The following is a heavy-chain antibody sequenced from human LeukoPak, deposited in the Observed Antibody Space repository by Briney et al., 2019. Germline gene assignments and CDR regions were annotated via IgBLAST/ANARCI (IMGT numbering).Heavy chain of an antibody. CDR2: IVPDTGGV. CDR1: GYTFSDYY. Sequence: ASVKVSCKTSGYTFSDYYVHWVRQAPGQGLEWMGYIVPDTGGVDFDRRLQGRVTMTRDKATRTLYMELSNLRSDDTAVYYCSTEDKYCTGANCGKYWGQGTLVTVSS. V-gene: IGHV1-2*02. J-gene: IGHJ4*02. D-gene: IGHD2-8*02. CDR3: STEDKYCTGANCGKY.